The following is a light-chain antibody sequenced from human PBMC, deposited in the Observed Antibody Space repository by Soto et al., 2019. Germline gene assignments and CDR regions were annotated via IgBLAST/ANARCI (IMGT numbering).Light chain of an antibody. CDR3: QHQRT. Sequence: DIHMTQSPSSLSASVGDRVPITCRASQGIRNDLGWYQQKPGKAPKCLIYAVSSLRSGVPSRFSGSGFGTEFTLTISSLQPDDFATYYCQHQRTFGQGTKVDIK. CDR2: AVS. V-gene: IGKV1-17*01. CDR1: QGIRND. J-gene: IGKJ1*01.